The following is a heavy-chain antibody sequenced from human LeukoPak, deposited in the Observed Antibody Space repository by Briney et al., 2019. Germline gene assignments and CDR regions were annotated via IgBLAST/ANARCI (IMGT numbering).Heavy chain of an antibody. V-gene: IGHV3-23*01. CDR1: GFNFINYA. J-gene: IGHJ3*02. CDR2: ISGSGGTT. CDR3: ARVRITMVRGSPDAFDI. Sequence: GGSLRLSCAASGFNFINYAMSWVRQAPGKGLEWVSLISGSGGTTHYGDSVKGRFTISRDNSKNTVYLQMNSLRAEDTAVYYCARVRITMVRGSPDAFDIWGQGTMVTVSS. D-gene: IGHD3-10*01.